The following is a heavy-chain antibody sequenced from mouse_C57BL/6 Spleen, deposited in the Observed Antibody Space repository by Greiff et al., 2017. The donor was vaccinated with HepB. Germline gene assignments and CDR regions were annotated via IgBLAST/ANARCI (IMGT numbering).Heavy chain of an antibody. CDR2: INPNNGGT. V-gene: IGHV1-18*01. D-gene: IGHD1-1*01. J-gene: IGHJ4*01. CDR3: ARPRGSSPSYAMDY. CDR1: GYTFTDYN. Sequence: VQLQQSGPELVKPGASVKIPCKASGYTFTDYNMDWVKQSHGKSLEWIGDINPNNGGTIYNQKFKGKATLTVDKSSSTAYMELRSLTSEDTAVYYCARPRGSSPSYAMDYWGQGTSVTVSS.